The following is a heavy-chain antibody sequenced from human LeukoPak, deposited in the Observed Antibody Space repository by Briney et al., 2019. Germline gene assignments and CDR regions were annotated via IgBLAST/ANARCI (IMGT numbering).Heavy chain of an antibody. D-gene: IGHD3-22*01. J-gene: IGHJ4*02. Sequence: GGSLRLSCAASGFTFSSYWMTWVRQAPGKGLEWVANIKQDGSEKYYVDSVKGRFTISRDNAKNSLYLHMSSLRAEDTAVYYCARVVTYYSDSGYALDFWGQGALVTVSA. CDR1: GFTFSSYW. CDR2: IKQDGSEK. CDR3: ARVVTYYSDSGYALDF. V-gene: IGHV3-7*02.